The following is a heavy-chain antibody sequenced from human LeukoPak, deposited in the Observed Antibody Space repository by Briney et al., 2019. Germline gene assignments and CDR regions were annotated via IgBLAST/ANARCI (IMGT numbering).Heavy chain of an antibody. CDR1: GFTFSSYG. V-gene: IGHV3-30*18. D-gene: IGHD5-12*01. J-gene: IGHJ4*02. CDR3: AKSGEWLRSGYYFDY. Sequence: PGGSLRLSCAASGFTFSSYGMHWVRQAPGKGLEGVAVISYDGSNKYYADSVKGRFTISRDNSKNTLYLQMNSLRAEDTAVYYCAKSGEWLRSGYYFDYWGQGTLVTVSS. CDR2: ISYDGSNK.